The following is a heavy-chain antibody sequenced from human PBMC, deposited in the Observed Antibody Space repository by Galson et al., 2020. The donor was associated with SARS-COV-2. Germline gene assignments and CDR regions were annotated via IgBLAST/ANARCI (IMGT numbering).Heavy chain of an antibody. CDR1: GGSISGYY. D-gene: IGHD2-2*02. CDR2: INHSGDT. J-gene: IGHJ5*02. V-gene: IGHV4-34*01. CDR3: ARDEGDCNSSSCYSSWFDP. Sequence: SETLSLTCAVYGGSISGYYWSWIRQPPGKGLEWIGEINHSGDTNYNPSLKSRVTISVDTSKNQFSLKLSSVTAADTAVYYCARDEGDCNSSSCYSSWFDPWGLGTLVTVSS.